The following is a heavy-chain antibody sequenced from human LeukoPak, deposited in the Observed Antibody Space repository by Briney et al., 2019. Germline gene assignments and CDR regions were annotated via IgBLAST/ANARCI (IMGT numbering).Heavy chain of an antibody. Sequence: PGGSLRLSCAASGFTFSSYSINWVRQAPGKGLEWVSCISSSGSYIYYADSVKGRFTISRDNAKNSLYLQMNSLRAEDTAVYYCASDPARGSGTYYNGNYWGQGTLVTVSS. CDR3: ASDPARGSGTYYNGNY. CDR2: ISSSGSYI. V-gene: IGHV3-21*01. D-gene: IGHD1-26*01. CDR1: GFTFSSYS. J-gene: IGHJ4*02.